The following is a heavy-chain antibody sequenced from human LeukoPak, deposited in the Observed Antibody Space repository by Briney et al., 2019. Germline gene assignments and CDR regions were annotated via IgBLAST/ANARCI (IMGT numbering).Heavy chain of an antibody. CDR1: GFTFSSYS. CDR2: ISSTSNYI. CDR3: ARVPADY. J-gene: IGHJ4*02. Sequence: GGSLRLSCAASGFTFSSYSMNWVRQAPGKGLEWVSSISSTSNYIYYADSVRGRFTISRDNAKNSLYLQMNSLRAEDTAVYYCARVPADYWGQGTLVTVSS. V-gene: IGHV3-21*01.